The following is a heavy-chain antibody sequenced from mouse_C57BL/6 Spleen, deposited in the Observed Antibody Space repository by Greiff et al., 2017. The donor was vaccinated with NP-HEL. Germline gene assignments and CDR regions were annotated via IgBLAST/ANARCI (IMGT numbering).Heavy chain of an antibody. CDR3: ASSTVVAHFDY. CDR2: IDPSDSYT. Sequence: QVQLQQPGAELVKPGASVKLSCKASGYTFTSYWMQWVKQRPGQGLEWIGEIDPSDSYTNYNQKFKGKATLTVDTSSSTAYMQLSSLTSEDSAVYYCASSTVVAHFDYWGQGTTLTVSS. CDR1: GYTFTSYW. J-gene: IGHJ2*01. D-gene: IGHD1-1*01. V-gene: IGHV1-50*01.